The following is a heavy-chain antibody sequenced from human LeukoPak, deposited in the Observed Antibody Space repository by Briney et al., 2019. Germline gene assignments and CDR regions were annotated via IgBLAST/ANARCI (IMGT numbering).Heavy chain of an antibody. J-gene: IGHJ3*02. V-gene: IGHV5-51*01. CDR2: SYPGDSDT. CDR1: GYSFTSYW. Sequence: GESLKISCKGSGYSFTSYWIGWVRQMPGKGLEWMGISYPGDSDTRYSPSFQGQVTISADKSISTAYLQWSSLKASDTAMYYCARSPPPGIAVAGTRDAFDIWGQGTMVTVSS. CDR3: ARSPPPGIAVAGTRDAFDI. D-gene: IGHD6-19*01.